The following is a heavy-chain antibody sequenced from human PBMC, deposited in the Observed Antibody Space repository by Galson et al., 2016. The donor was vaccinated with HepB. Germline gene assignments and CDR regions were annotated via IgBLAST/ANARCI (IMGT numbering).Heavy chain of an antibody. CDR2: ISYDGSNK. CDR1: GLTFSSYG. V-gene: IGHV3-30*03. Sequence: SLRLSCAASGLTFSSYGMQWVRQAPGKGLEWVAVISYDGSNKYYTDSVKGRFTISRDESKNALYLQMNSLRPADTAVYYCATSGISDYWGQGTLVTVSS. D-gene: IGHD3-3*01. CDR3: ATSGISDY. J-gene: IGHJ4*02.